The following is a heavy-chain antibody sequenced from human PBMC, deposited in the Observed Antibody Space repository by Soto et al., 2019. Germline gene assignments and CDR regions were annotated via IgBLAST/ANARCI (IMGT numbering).Heavy chain of an antibody. D-gene: IGHD3-10*01. Sequence: EVQLLESGGGLVQPGGSLRLSCAASGFTFSSYAMSWVRQAPGKGLEWVSAISGSGGSTYYADSVKGRFTISRDNSKNTLYLQMNSLRAEDTSVYYCAKFKGWFGEIDYCRQGTLVTVSS. V-gene: IGHV3-23*01. CDR3: AKFKGWFGEIDY. J-gene: IGHJ4*02. CDR2: ISGSGGST. CDR1: GFTFSSYA.